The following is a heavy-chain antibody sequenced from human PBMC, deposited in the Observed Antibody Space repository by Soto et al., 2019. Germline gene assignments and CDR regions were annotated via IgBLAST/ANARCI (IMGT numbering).Heavy chain of an antibody. V-gene: IGHV3-23*01. CDR3: AFSGYYYDSSGLYGMDV. CDR1: GFTFSSYA. Sequence: SLRLSCAASGFTFSSYAMSWVRQAPGEGLEWVSAISGSGGSTYYADSVKGRFTISRDNSRNTLYLQMNSLRAEDTAVYYCAFSGYYYDSSGLYGMDVWGQGTTVTVSS. CDR2: ISGSGGST. J-gene: IGHJ6*02. D-gene: IGHD3-22*01.